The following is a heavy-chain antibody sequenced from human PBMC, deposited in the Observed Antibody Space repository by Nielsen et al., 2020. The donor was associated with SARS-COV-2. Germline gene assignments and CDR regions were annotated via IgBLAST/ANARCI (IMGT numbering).Heavy chain of an antibody. V-gene: IGHV4-34*01. Sequence: SETLSLTCAVYGGSFSGYYWSWIRQPPGKGLEWIGEINHSGSTNYNPSLKSRVTISVDTSKNQFSLKLSSVTAADTAVYYCARPQQLVQRDNWFDPWGQGTLVTVSS. CDR1: GGSFSGYY. CDR2: INHSGST. CDR3: ARPQQLVQRDNWFDP. D-gene: IGHD6-13*01. J-gene: IGHJ5*02.